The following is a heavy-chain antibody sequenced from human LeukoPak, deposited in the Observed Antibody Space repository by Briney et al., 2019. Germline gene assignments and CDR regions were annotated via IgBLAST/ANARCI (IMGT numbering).Heavy chain of an antibody. Sequence: GGSLRLSCAASGFTFSSYAMTWVRQAPGKGLEWVSGISGSGSSTYYADSVKGRFTISRDNAKNSLYLQMNSLRAEDTAVYYCAREGVAVRGALNWFDPWGQGTLVTVSS. CDR3: AREGVAVRGALNWFDP. CDR1: GFTFSSYA. J-gene: IGHJ5*02. CDR2: ISGSGSST. V-gene: IGHV3-23*01. D-gene: IGHD3-10*01.